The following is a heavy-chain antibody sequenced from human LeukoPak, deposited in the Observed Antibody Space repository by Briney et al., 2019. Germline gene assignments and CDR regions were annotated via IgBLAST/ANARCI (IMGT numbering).Heavy chain of an antibody. D-gene: IGHD3-16*02. V-gene: IGHV1-69*13. CDR2: IIPIFGTA. CDR1: GGTFSSYA. Sequence: SVKVSCKASGGTFSSYAISWVRQAPGQGLEWMGGIIPIFGTANYAQKFQGRVTITADESTSTAYMELSSLRSEDTAVYYCASWGSYRYYFDYWGQGTLVTVSS. CDR3: ASWGSYRYYFDY. J-gene: IGHJ4*02.